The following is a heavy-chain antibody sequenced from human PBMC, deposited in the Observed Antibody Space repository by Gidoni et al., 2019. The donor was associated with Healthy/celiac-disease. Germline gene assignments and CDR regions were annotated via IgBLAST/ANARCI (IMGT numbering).Heavy chain of an antibody. J-gene: IGHJ4*02. CDR2: IYSGGST. Sequence: EVPLVESGGGLVQPGGSRRLSCAAAGFTVRSNYMSWVRQAPGKGLEWASVIYSGGSTYYADSVKGRFTISRDNSKNTLYLQMNSLRAEDTAVYYCAVGFDSSGYYYDIFDYWGQGTLVTVSS. D-gene: IGHD3-22*01. CDR3: AVGFDSSGYYYDIFDY. V-gene: IGHV3-66*01. CDR1: GFTVRSNY.